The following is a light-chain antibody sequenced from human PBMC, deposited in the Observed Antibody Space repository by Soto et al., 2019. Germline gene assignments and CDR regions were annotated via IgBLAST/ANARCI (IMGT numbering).Light chain of an antibody. CDR2: DNY. V-gene: IGLV1-51*01. J-gene: IGLJ2*01. CDR1: TSNIGNNN. CDR3: GAWDGILTGMV. Sequence: QSVLTQPPSVSAAPGQKVTISCSGRTSNIGNNNVFWYQHLPETAPKLLIYDNYQRPSGIPDRFSGSKSGTSATLDITGLQPGDEADYYCGAWDGILTGMVFGGGTKVTVL.